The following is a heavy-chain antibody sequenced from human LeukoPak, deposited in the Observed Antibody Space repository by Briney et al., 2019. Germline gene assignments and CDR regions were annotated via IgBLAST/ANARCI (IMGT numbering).Heavy chain of an antibody. CDR3: AGHFVSKNYLEY. V-gene: IGHV4-4*07. CDR1: GGSISSYY. Sequence: SETLSLTCTVSGGSISSYYWTWIRQPAGKGLEWIGRIYTTGSTNYNPSLNSRVTMSADTSKNQFSLNLISLTAADTAVYFCAGHFVSKNYLEYWGQGILVSVSS. CDR2: IYTTGST. J-gene: IGHJ4*02. D-gene: IGHD2-21*01.